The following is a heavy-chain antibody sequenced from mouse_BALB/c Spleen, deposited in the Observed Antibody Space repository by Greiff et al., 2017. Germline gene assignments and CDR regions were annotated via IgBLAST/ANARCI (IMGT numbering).Heavy chain of an antibody. J-gene: IGHJ2*01. D-gene: IGHD2-4*01. CDR2: INPSTGYT. V-gene: IGHV1-7*01. CDR3: ARSGYDYDDGNYFDY. Sequence: QVQLKQSGAELAKPGASVKMSCKASGYTFTSYWMHWVKQRPGQGLEWIGYINPSTGYTEYNQKFKDKATLTADKSSSTAYMQLSSLTSEDSAVYYCARSGYDYDDGNYFDYWGQGTTLTVSS. CDR1: GYTFTSYW.